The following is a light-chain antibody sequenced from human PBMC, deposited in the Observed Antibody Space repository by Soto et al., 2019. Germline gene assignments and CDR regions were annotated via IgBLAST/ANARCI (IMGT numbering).Light chain of an antibody. CDR2: GAY. CDR3: QQYNKWPLT. V-gene: IGKV3-15*01. CDR1: QSVSSN. J-gene: IGKJ4*01. Sequence: EIVMTQSPATLSVSPGERAPLSGRASQSVSSNLAWYQQKPGHAPRLLIYGAYTRATGIPARVSGSGSGTAFTLTISSLQSEDFAVYYCQQYNKWPLTFGGGTKVEMK.